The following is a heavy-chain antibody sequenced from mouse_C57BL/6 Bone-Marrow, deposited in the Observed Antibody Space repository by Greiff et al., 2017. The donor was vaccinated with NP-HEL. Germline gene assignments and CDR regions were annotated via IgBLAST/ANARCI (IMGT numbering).Heavy chain of an antibody. CDR2: ISNGGGST. CDR1: GFTSSDYY. CDR3: ARHNYYFDY. Sequence: EVQGVESGGGLVQPGGSLKLSCAASGFTSSDYYMYWVRQTPEKRLEWVAYISNGGGSTYYPDTVKGRFTISRDNAKNTLYLQMSRLKSEDTAMYYCARHNYYFDYWGQGTTLTVSS. V-gene: IGHV5-12*01. D-gene: IGHD1-3*01. J-gene: IGHJ2*01.